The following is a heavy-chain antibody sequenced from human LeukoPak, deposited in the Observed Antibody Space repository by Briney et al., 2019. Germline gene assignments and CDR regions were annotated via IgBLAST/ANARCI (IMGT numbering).Heavy chain of an antibody. CDR2: IGARDGRT. V-gene: IGHV3-23*01. J-gene: IGHJ6*02. CDR3: AKGLYDYALDV. CDR1: GFTFRNYA. Sequence: PGGSLRLSCAASGFTFRNYAMTWVRQAPGKGLDWVALIGARDGRTYYADPVKGRFTISRDNFKNTLYLQMNSLRAEDTATYYCAKGLYDYALDVWGQGTAVTVSS.